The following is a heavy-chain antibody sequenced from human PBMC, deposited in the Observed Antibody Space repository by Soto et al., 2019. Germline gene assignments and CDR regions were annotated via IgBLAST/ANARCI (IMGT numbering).Heavy chain of an antibody. CDR1: GFIFSDYY. Sequence: GGSLRLSCAASGFIFSDYYMSWIRQAPGKGLEWVSYISGSGSYTNYADSVKGRFTISRDNAKNSLYLQIYSLRAEDTAVYYCAMAQITAQYYFDYWGQGALVTVSS. J-gene: IGHJ4*02. CDR2: ISGSGSYT. V-gene: IGHV3-11*06. D-gene: IGHD6-6*01. CDR3: AMAQITAQYYFDY.